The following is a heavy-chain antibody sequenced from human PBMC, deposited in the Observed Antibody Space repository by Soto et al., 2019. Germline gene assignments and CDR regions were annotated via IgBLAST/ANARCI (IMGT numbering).Heavy chain of an antibody. D-gene: IGHD3-10*01. CDR2: ISASGDYT. V-gene: IGHV3-11*06. J-gene: IGHJ6*02. CDR3: ASSSGRRQVGVYNYGLDV. CDR1: GFFLSNNW. Sequence: QVQLVESGGGWVKPGESLRLSCIGSGFFLSNNWMTWIRQAPGKGLEWVSYISASGDYTIYADSLKGRFTISRDNARNSLWLQINSLTAEDTAVYYCASSSGRRQVGVYNYGLDVWGQGTTVIVSS.